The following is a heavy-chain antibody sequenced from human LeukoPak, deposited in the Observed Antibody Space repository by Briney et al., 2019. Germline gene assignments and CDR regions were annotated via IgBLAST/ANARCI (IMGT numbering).Heavy chain of an antibody. CDR2: IYYTGTT. CDR3: ARRGGPSVIGY. J-gene: IGHJ4*02. D-gene: IGHD2/OR15-2a*01. V-gene: IGHV4-34*01. CDR1: GRSFSGLY. Sequence: SDTLSLTRDVYGRSFSGLYWSWIRQSPGRGREWIGEIYYTGTTNYNPSHKSRVTISIEKSKIQMSLKLSSVTAADTAVYYCARRGGPSVIGYWGQGTLVTVSS.